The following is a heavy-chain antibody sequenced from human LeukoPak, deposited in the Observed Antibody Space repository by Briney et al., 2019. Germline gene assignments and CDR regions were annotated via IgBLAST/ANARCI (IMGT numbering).Heavy chain of an antibody. V-gene: IGHV4-4*09. D-gene: IGHD5-24*01. J-gene: IGHJ4*02. CDR1: GTSMSGYY. Sequence: PSETLSLTCIVSGTSMSGYYWTWSRQPPGKGLEWIGHTFSSGATTYNPSLKSRVTISVDTSRSQFSLNLSSVTAADTAVYSCARRSKNGYFLDSWGQGILVTVSS. CDR3: ARRSKNGYFLDS. CDR2: TFSSGAT.